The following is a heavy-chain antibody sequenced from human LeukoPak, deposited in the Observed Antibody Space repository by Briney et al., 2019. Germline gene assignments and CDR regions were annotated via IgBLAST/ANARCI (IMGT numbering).Heavy chain of an antibody. CDR2: IYYSGNT. CDR1: GGSISKSSDY. Sequence: SETLSLTCTVSGGSISKSSDYWGWIRQPPGKGLEWIGSIYYSGNTYYNPSLKSRVTISVDTSKNQFSLKLSSVTAADTAVYYCARMIAARTGYYFDYWGQGTLGTVSS. CDR3: ARMIAARTGYYFDY. J-gene: IGHJ4*02. D-gene: IGHD6-6*01. V-gene: IGHV4-39*07.